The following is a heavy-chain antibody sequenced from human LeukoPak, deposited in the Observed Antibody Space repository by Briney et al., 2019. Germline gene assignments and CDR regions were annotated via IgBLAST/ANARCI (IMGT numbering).Heavy chain of an antibody. V-gene: IGHV3-23*01. CDR3: ATEYCSSTSCYSDWFDP. CDR2: IGAGGTFT. J-gene: IGHJ5*02. CDR1: GFTFSSYA. D-gene: IGHD2-2*02. Sequence: GGSLRLSCTASGFTFSSYAMNWVRQAPGKGLEWVSGIGAGGTFTYYADSVKGRFTISRDNSRNTLYLQMDSLRAEDTAVYYCATEYCSSTSCYSDWFDPWGQGTLVTVSS.